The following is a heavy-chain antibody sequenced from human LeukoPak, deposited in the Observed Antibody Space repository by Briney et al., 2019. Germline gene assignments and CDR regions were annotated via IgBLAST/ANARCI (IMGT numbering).Heavy chain of an antibody. D-gene: IGHD3-22*01. CDR2: ISYDGSNK. V-gene: IGHV3-30*04. Sequence: PGGSLRLSCAASGFTLSSYAMHWVRQAPGKGLEWVAVISYDGSNKYYADSVKGRFTISRDNSKNTLYLQMNSLRAEDTAVYYCARGGSGYYYYFDYWGQGTLVTVSS. J-gene: IGHJ4*02. CDR3: ARGGSGYYYYFDY. CDR1: GFTLSSYA.